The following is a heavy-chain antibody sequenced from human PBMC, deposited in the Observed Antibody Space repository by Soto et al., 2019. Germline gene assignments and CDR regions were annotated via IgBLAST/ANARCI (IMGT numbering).Heavy chain of an antibody. D-gene: IGHD3-16*02. V-gene: IGHV4-4*07. CDR2: IYSSGRT. J-gene: IGHJ3*02. CDR1: GVSITNYY. CDR3: ARDVSPVVFDI. Sequence: SETLSLTCIVSGVSITNYYWSWIRQPARKGLEWIGRIYSSGRTNYNPSLKSRVTISADTSKNQFSLKLSSLTAADTAVYYCARDVSPVVFDIWGQGTMVTVSS.